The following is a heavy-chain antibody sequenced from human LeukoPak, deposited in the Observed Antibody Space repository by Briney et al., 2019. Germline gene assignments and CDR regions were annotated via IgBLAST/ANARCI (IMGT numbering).Heavy chain of an antibody. CDR2: IIPIFGTA. CDR3: ARGHYGSATDY. J-gene: IGHJ4*02. Sequence: ASVKVSCKASGGTFSSYAISWVRQAPGQGLEWMGGIIPIFGTANHAQKFQGRVTITADKSTSTAYMELSSLRSDDTAVYYCARGHYGSATDYWGQGTLVTVSS. D-gene: IGHD3-10*01. V-gene: IGHV1-69*06. CDR1: GGTFSSYA.